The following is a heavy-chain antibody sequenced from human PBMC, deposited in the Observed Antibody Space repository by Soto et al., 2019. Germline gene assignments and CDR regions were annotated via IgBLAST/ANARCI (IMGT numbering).Heavy chain of an antibody. CDR3: ARLTHPFLTTVTTRYYYYYMDV. D-gene: IGHD4-17*01. CDR1: GYSFTSYW. Sequence: PGESLKISCKGSGYSFTSYWIGWVRQMPGKGLEWMGIIYPGDSDTRYSPSFQGQVTISADKSISTAYLQWSSLKASDTAMYYCARLTHPFLTTVTTRYYYYYMDVWGKGTTVTVSS. J-gene: IGHJ6*03. V-gene: IGHV5-51*01. CDR2: IYPGDSDT.